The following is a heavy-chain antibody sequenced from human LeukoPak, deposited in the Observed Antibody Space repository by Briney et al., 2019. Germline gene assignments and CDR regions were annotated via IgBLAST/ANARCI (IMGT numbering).Heavy chain of an antibody. D-gene: IGHD6-13*01. J-gene: IGHJ6*02. CDR3: ARAIAAAGMYYYYGMDV. Sequence: PSETLSLTCAVYGGSFSGYYWSWIRQPPGKGLEWIGEINHSGSTNYNPSLKSRVTISVDTSKNQFSLKLSSVTAADTAVYYCARAIAAAGMYYYYGMDVWGQGTTVTVSS. CDR1: GGSFSGYY. V-gene: IGHV4-34*01. CDR2: INHSGST.